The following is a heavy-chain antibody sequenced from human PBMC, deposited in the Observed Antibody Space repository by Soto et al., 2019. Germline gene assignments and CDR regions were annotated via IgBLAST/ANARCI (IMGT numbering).Heavy chain of an antibody. CDR3: ARDIVVVVAARKNQTFPFGY. D-gene: IGHD2-15*01. V-gene: IGHV3-48*01. CDR2: VSSSSSTI. CDR1: GFTFSSNS. Sequence: PWGSLRLSCAASGFTFSSNSMNWVRQAPGKWLEWISYVSSSSSTIYADSVKGRFTISRDNSKNTLYQQMNSLRAEDTAVYYCARDIVVVVAARKNQTFPFGYWGQGTLVTVSS. J-gene: IGHJ4*02.